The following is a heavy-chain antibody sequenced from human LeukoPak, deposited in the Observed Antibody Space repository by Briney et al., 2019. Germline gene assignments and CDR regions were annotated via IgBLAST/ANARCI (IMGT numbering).Heavy chain of an antibody. Sequence: GRSLRLSCAASGFTFSSYGMHWVRQAPGKGLEWVAVISYDGSNKYYADSVKGRFTISRDNSKNTLYLQMNSLRAEDTAVYYCAKQDDILTGYPFDYWGQGTLVTVSS. CDR2: ISYDGSNK. D-gene: IGHD3-9*01. CDR3: AKQDDILTGYPFDY. J-gene: IGHJ4*02. V-gene: IGHV3-30*18. CDR1: GFTFSSYG.